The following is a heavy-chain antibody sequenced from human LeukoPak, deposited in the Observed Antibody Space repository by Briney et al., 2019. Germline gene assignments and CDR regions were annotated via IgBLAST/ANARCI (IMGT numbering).Heavy chain of an antibody. Sequence: ASVKVSCKASGYTFTAYYMHWVRQAPGQGLEWMGWINPNSGGTNYAQKFQGRVTMTRDTSISTAYMELSRLKSDDTAVYYCARGLSTMVRGTNYYYFDYWGQGTLVTVSS. V-gene: IGHV1-2*02. CDR1: GYTFTAYY. J-gene: IGHJ4*02. D-gene: IGHD3-10*01. CDR2: INPNSGGT. CDR3: ARGLSTMVRGTNYYYFDY.